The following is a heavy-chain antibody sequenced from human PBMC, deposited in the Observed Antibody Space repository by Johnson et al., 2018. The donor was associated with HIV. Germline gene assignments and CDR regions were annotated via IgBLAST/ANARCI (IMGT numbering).Heavy chain of an antibody. CDR1: GFTFSTYT. CDR2: ISFDENNK. D-gene: IGHD5-18*01. Sequence: QVQLVESGGDVVQPGRSLRLSCAASGFTFSTYTMHWVRQAPGKGLEWVAVISFDENNKYYADSVKGRFTISRDNSKNTLYLQMNRLGAEDTAVYYCARAPGYSRAFDIWGQGTLVTVSS. CDR3: ARAPGYSRAFDI. J-gene: IGHJ3*02. V-gene: IGHV3-30*14.